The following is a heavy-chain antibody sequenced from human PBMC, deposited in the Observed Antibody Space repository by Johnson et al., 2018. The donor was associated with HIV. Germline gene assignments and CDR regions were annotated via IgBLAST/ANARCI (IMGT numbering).Heavy chain of an antibody. V-gene: IGHV3-66*01. CDR2: IYSGGNT. CDR1: GFTSSNAW. Sequence: VQLLESGGGVVQHGRSLRLSCAASGFTSSNAWMSWVRQAPGKGLEWVSVIYSGGNTYYADSVKGRFTLSRDTSKNTVFLQMNSLRVEDTAVYYCAREAYYARAFDLWGQGTMVTVSS. CDR3: AREAYYARAFDL. D-gene: IGHD3-3*01. J-gene: IGHJ3*01.